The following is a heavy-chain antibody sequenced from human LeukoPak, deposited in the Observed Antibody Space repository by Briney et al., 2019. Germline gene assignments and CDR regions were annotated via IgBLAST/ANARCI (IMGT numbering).Heavy chain of an antibody. Sequence: SQTLSLTCAVYGGSFSGYYWSWICQPPGKGLEWIGEINHSGSTNHNPSLKSRVTISVDTSKNQFSLKLSSVTAADTAVYYCAREAVAAWTDYWGQGTLVTVSS. CDR3: AREAVAAWTDY. CDR1: GGSFSGYY. CDR2: INHSGST. J-gene: IGHJ4*02. D-gene: IGHD6-19*01. V-gene: IGHV4-34*01.